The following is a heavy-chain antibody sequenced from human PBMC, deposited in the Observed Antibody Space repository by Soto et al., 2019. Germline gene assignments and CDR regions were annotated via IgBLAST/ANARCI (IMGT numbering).Heavy chain of an antibody. CDR2: IYHGGST. CDR3: ARSYFGADY. J-gene: IGHJ4*02. D-gene: IGHD3-10*01. V-gene: IGHV4-30-4*01. Sequence: SETLSLTCTVSGDSISSGDYYWSWIRQPPGKGLEWIGEIYHGGSTNYNPSLKSRVTISVDKSKNQFSLKLTSVTAADTAVYYCARSYFGADYWGQGALVTVSS. CDR1: GDSISSGDYY.